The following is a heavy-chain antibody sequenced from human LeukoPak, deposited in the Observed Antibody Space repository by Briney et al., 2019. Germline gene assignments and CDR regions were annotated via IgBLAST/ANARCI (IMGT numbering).Heavy chain of an antibody. CDR3: ARLSDIVVVPAATFDY. D-gene: IGHD2-2*01. CDR2: IYYSGST. V-gene: IGHV4-39*01. CDR1: GGSFSSYY. Sequence: PSETLSLTCAVYGGSFSSYYWGWIRQPPGKGLEWIGSIYYSGSTYYNPSLKSRVTISVDTSKNQFSLKLSSVTAADTAVYYCARLSDIVVVPAATFDYWGQGTLVTVSS. J-gene: IGHJ4*02.